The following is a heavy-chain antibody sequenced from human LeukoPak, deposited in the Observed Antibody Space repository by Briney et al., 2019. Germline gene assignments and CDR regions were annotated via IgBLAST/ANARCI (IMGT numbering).Heavy chain of an antibody. V-gene: IGHV1-18*01. CDR2: ISAYNGNT. D-gene: IGHD2-21*01. J-gene: IGHJ4*02. CDR3: ARDCYGGEDY. CDR1: GGTFSSYA. Sequence: ASVKVSCKASGGTFSSYAISWVRQAPGQGLEWMGWISAYNGNTNYAQKLQGRVTMTTDTSTSTAYMELRSLGSDDTAVYYCARDCYGGEDYWGQGTLVTVSS.